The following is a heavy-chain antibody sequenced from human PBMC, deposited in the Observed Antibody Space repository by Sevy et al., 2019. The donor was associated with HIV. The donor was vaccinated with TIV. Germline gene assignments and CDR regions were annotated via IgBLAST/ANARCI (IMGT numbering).Heavy chain of an antibody. Sequence: ASVKVSCKASGYTFTDTGYYVHWVRQAPGQGLEWMGWINPKSGATNYAQKFQGRVTMTRDTSVSTANMELSRLGSDDTAVYYGARESYDFWTGPVDYDYGMDVWGQGTTVTVSS. J-gene: IGHJ6*02. V-gene: IGHV1-2*02. CDR2: INPKSGAT. CDR3: ARESYDFWTGPVDYDYGMDV. D-gene: IGHD3-3*01. CDR1: GYTFTDTGYY.